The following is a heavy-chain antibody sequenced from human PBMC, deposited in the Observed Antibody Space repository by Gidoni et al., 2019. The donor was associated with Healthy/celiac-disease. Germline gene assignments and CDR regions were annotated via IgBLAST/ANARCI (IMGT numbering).Heavy chain of an antibody. Sequence: EVQLVESGGGLVKPGGSLGLPCAASGFTLSSYSMNWVRQAPGKGLEWVSSISSSSSDIYYADSVKGRFTISRDNAKNSLDLQMNSLRAEDTAVYYCARVDDYYDSSGYPTAWGQGTLVTVSS. CDR1: GFTLSSYS. V-gene: IGHV3-21*01. CDR3: ARVDDYYDSSGYPTA. CDR2: ISSSSSDI. J-gene: IGHJ5*02. D-gene: IGHD3-22*01.